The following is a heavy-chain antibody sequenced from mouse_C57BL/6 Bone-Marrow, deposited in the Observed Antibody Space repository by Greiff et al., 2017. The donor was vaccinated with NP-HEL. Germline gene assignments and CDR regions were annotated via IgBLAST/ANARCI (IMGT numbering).Heavy chain of an antibody. D-gene: IGHD2-4*01. CDR2: IDPSDSYT. Sequence: VQLQQSGAELVMPGASVKLSCKASGYTFTSYWMHWVKQRPGQGLEWIGEIDPSDSYTNYNQKFKGKSTLTVDKSSSTAYMQLSSLTSEDSAVYYCALYYDYDDYAMDYWGQGTSVTVSS. CDR1: GYTFTSYW. CDR3: ALYYDYDDYAMDY. V-gene: IGHV1-69*01. J-gene: IGHJ4*01.